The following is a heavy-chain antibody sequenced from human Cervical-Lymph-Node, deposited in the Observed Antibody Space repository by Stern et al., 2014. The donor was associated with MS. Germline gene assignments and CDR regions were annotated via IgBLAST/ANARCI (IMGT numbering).Heavy chain of an antibody. CDR1: GYNFLTYW. J-gene: IGHJ2*01. V-gene: IGHV5-51*01. CDR2: MFPDDSET. D-gene: IGHD5-18*01. CDR3: ARHTAGDWYFDL. Sequence: EMQLVESGAEVKKPGKSLKISCKGSGYNFLTYWIGWVRQMPGQGLAWMGAMFPDDSETRDSPSFQGPVTISADWSIDTAYLQWSSLKPSDSAIYYCARHTAGDWYFDLWGRGTLVTVSS.